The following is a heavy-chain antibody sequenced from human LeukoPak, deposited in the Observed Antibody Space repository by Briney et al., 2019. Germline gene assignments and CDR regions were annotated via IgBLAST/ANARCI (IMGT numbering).Heavy chain of an antibody. Sequence: GGSLRLSCAASGFTCSSYSMNWVRQAPGKGLEWVSSISSSSSYIYYADSVKGRFNISRDNAKNSLYLQMNSLRAEDTAVYYCARALPDSSGYLYYFDYWGQGTLVTVSS. D-gene: IGHD3-22*01. CDR3: ARALPDSSGYLYYFDY. J-gene: IGHJ4*02. CDR2: ISSSSSYI. CDR1: GFTCSSYS. V-gene: IGHV3-21*04.